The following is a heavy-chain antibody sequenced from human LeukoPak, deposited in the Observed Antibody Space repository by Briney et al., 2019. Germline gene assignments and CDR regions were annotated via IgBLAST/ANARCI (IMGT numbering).Heavy chain of an antibody. CDR2: IYHSGST. V-gene: IGHV4-38-2*02. D-gene: IGHD1-14*01. CDR3: ARASEDYYYYYMDV. CDR1: GYSISSGYY. Sequence: SETLSLTCTVSGYSISSGYYWGWIRQPPGKGLDWIGNIYHSGSTYYNPSLKSRVTISVDTSKNQFSLKLSSVTAADTAVYYCARASEDYYYYYMDVWGKGTTVTISS. J-gene: IGHJ6*03.